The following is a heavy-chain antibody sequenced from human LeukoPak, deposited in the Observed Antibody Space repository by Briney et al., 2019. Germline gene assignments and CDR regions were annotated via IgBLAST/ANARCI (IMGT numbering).Heavy chain of an antibody. D-gene: IGHD3-22*01. V-gene: IGHV3-30*02. J-gene: IGHJ4*02. Sequence: GGSLRLSCAASGFTFSNYGMHWVRQAPGKGLEWVAFIRYDGSNKYYADSVKGRFTISRDNSKNTLYLQMNSLRAEDTAVYYCAKERGYYYDSSGYDNYWGQGTLVTVSS. CDR2: IRYDGSNK. CDR1: GFTFSNYG. CDR3: AKERGYYYDSSGYDNY.